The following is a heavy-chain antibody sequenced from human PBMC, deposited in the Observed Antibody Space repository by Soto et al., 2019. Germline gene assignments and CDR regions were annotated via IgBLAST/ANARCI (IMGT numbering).Heavy chain of an antibody. J-gene: IGHJ4*02. V-gene: IGHV3-23*01. CDR3: AKALWPSSGYFWSGYSLFDF. Sequence: PGGSLRLSCAVSGFSFGSYAMSWFRQSPGRGLEWVSIINNSCDTYYADSVKGRFTISRDNSKNMLYVQMNSLRAEDTAVYYCAKALWPSSGYFWSGYSLFDFWGQGTLVTVSS. D-gene: IGHD3-3*01. CDR2: INNSCDT. CDR1: GFSFGSYA.